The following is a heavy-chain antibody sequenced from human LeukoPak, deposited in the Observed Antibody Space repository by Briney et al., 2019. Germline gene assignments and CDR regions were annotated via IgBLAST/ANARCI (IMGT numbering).Heavy chain of an antibody. V-gene: IGHV3-23*01. CDR2: ITASGGGP. CDR3: AKDRFELLWFGELLVFDY. J-gene: IGHJ4*02. D-gene: IGHD3-10*01. CDR1: GFTFSNYA. Sequence: GGSLRLSCAASGFTFSNYAMSWVRQAPGKGLEWVSGITASGGGPSSADSVKGRFTISRDNSKNTLYLQMNSLRAEDTAVYYCAKDRFELLWFGELLVFDYWGQGTLVTVSS.